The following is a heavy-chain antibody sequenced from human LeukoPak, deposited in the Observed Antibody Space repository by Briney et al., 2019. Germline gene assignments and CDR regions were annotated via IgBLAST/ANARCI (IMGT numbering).Heavy chain of an antibody. CDR1: GGTFSSYA. CDR2: IIPIFGTA. CDR3: ARDNRPDYSNYGSWFDP. J-gene: IGHJ5*02. D-gene: IGHD4-11*01. Sequence: ASVKVFCKASGGTFSSYAISWVRQAPGQGLEWMGGIIPIFGTANYAQKFQGRVTITADESTSTAYMELSSLRSEDTAVYYCARDNRPDYSNYGSWFDPWGQGTLVTVSS. V-gene: IGHV1-69*01.